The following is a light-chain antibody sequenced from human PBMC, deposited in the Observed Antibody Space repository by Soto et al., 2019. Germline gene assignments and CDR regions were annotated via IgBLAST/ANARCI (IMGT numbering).Light chain of an antibody. CDR1: KSLLYSPNNRNY. Sequence: DGVMNQSPDSLAGSLFWRATISCNYSKSLLYSPNNRNYLAWYQHKPGQPPKLLIYWASIRESGVPDRFSGSGSGTDFTLTISSLQAEDVAIDYCHQYLTNSWTFGQGTKVDIK. J-gene: IGKJ1*01. CDR3: HQYLTNSWT. V-gene: IGKV4-1*01. CDR2: WAS.